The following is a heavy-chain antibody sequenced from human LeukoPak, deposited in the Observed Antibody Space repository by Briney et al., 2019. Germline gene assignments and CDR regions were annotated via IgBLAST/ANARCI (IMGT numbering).Heavy chain of an antibody. CDR3: ARGLFGELSLYYYYYMDV. V-gene: IGHV1-8*02. Sequence: GASVKVSCKASGGTFSSYAINWVRQAPGQGLEWMGWMNPNSGNTGYAQKFQGRVTMTRNTSISTAYMELSSLRSEDTAVYYCARGLFGELSLYYYYYMDVWGKGTTVTVSS. D-gene: IGHD3-10*01. CDR2: MNPNSGNT. CDR1: GGTFSSYA. J-gene: IGHJ6*03.